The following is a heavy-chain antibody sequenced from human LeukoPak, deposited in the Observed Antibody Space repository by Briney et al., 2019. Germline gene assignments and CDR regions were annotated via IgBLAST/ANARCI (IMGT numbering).Heavy chain of an antibody. Sequence: SETLSLTCTVSGGSISSYYWGWIRQPPGKGLEWIGYIYYSGSTNYNPSLKSRVTISVDTSKNQFSLKLSSVTAADTAVYYCARIYYSSSFPYYFDYWGQGTLVTVSS. CDR1: GGSISSYY. CDR2: IYYSGST. J-gene: IGHJ4*02. V-gene: IGHV4-59*01. D-gene: IGHD6-6*01. CDR3: ARIYYSSSFPYYFDY.